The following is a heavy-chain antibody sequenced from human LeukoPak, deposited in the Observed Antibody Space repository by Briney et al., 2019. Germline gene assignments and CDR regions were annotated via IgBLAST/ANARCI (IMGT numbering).Heavy chain of an antibody. CDR1: GGTFSSYS. D-gene: IGHD4-17*01. V-gene: IGHV1-69*13. CDR3: ATPGGPTTVTTGFDY. Sequence: SVKVSCKASGGTFSSYSINWVRQAPGQGLEWMGGIIPIFGSANYAQKFQGRVTITADESTSTAYMELSSLRSEDTAVYYCATPGGPTTVTTGFDYWGQGTLVTVSS. J-gene: IGHJ4*02. CDR2: IIPIFGSA.